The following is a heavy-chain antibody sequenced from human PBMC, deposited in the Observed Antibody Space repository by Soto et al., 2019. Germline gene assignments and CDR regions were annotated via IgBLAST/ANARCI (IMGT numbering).Heavy chain of an antibody. V-gene: IGHV1-18*01. CDR3: ARAMKIRCLAPAY. CDR2: ISAYSGDT. CDR1: GYSFTNYP. J-gene: IGHJ4*02. D-gene: IGHD2-8*01. Sequence: AAVKVSCKSSGYSFTNYPIAWVRRAPGQGLEWMGWISAYSGDTNYAQKFQGRVTMTRDTSTTTAYLELRSLRSDDTAVYYCARAMKIRCLAPAYWGQGTRVTVSS.